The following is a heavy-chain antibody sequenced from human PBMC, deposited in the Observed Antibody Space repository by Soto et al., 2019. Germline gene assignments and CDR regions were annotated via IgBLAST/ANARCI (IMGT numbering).Heavy chain of an antibody. CDR1: GGSISSYY. Sequence: SETLSLTCTVSGGSISSYYWSWIRQPPGKGLEWIGYIYYSGSTNYNPSLKSRVTISVDTSKNQFSLKLSSVTAADTAVYYCARVYYYGSGSYFNWFDPWGQGTLVTVSS. V-gene: IGHV4-59*01. CDR3: ARVYYYGSGSYFNWFDP. CDR2: IYYSGST. D-gene: IGHD3-10*01. J-gene: IGHJ5*02.